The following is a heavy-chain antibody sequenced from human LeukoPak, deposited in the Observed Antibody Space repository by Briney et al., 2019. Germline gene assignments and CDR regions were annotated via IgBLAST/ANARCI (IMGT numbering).Heavy chain of an antibody. D-gene: IGHD2-21*02. CDR2: IWYDGSNK. CDR3: ARDRHVVVTAIHSFGFDY. V-gene: IGHV3-33*01. J-gene: IGHJ4*02. CDR1: GFTISSYG. Sequence: GGSLRLSCAASGFTISSYGMHWVRQAPGKGLEWVAVIWYDGSNKYYADSVKGRFTISRDNSRNTLYLQMNSLRAEDTAVYYCARDRHVVVTAIHSFGFDYWGQGTLVTVSS.